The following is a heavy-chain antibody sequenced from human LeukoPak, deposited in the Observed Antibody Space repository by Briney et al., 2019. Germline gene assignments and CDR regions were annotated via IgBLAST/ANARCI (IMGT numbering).Heavy chain of an antibody. V-gene: IGHV3-21*01. CDR2: ISSSSSYI. CDR3: ARQGMVQYYYYYGMDV. D-gene: IGHD2-8*01. Sequence: GGSLRLSCAASGFTFSSYSMKWVRQAPGKGLEWVSSISSSSSYIYYADSVKGRFTISRDNAKNSPYLQMNSLRAEDTAVYYCARQGMVQYYYYYGMDVWGQGTTVTVSS. CDR1: GFTFSSYS. J-gene: IGHJ6*02.